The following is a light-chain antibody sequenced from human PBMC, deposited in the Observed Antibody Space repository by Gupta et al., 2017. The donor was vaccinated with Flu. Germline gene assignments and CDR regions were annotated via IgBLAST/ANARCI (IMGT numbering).Light chain of an antibody. J-gene: IGKJ1*01. CDR3: QQYDDWLPWT. V-gene: IGKV3-15*01. Sequence: EKVMTQSPATLSVSPGERVTLSCRASQYVYNNLAWYQQKPGQAPRLLIYDASTRATDVPPRFSGSGSGTEFTLTISSLQSDDVAVYYCQQYDDWLPWTFGQGTRVEIK. CDR2: DAS. CDR1: QYVYNN.